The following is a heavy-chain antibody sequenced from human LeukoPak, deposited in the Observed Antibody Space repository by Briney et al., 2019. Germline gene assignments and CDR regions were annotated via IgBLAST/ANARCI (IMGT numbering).Heavy chain of an antibody. D-gene: IGHD6-13*01. CDR1: VYSISRGYY. CDR3: ARGGYSSSWYNYYYYMDV. Sequence: PSETLSLTCTFSVYSISRGYYCAWIRQPPGKGLEWIGSFYHSGRTYYNRSLKGRATLPLDTSKHQCSLQLSSVTAADTAVYYCARGGYSSSWYNYYYYMDVWGKGTTVTVSS. V-gene: IGHV4-38-2*02. CDR2: FYHSGRT. J-gene: IGHJ6*03.